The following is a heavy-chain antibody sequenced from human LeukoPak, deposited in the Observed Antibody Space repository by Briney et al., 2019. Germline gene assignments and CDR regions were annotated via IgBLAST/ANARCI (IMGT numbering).Heavy chain of an antibody. Sequence: GCLRLSCAASGFTFDDYGMSWVRQAPGKGLEWVSGINWNGGSTGYADSVKGRFTISRDNAKNSLYLQMNSLRAEDTALYYCARDNDNYVWGSPSSYWAQGTLVTVSS. CDR3: ARDNDNYVWGSPSSY. J-gene: IGHJ4*02. CDR1: GFTFDDYG. D-gene: IGHD3-16*01. V-gene: IGHV3-20*04. CDR2: INWNGGST.